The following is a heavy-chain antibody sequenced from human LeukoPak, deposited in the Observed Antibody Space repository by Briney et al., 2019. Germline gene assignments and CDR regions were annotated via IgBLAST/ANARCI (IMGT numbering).Heavy chain of an antibody. J-gene: IGHJ3*02. CDR1: GGSISSYY. CDR3: ATDGGGPGGAFDI. CDR2: IYYSGST. D-gene: IGHD3-10*01. Sequence: SETLSLTCTVSGGSISSYYWSWIRQPPGKGLEWIGYIYYSGSTNYNPSLKSRVTISVDTSKNQFSLKLSSVTAADTAVYYCATDGGGPGGAFDIWGQGTMVTVSS. V-gene: IGHV4-59*01.